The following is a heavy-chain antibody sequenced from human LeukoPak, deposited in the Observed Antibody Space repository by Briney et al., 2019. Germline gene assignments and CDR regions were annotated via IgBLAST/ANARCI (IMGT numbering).Heavy chain of an antibody. CDR3: ARFRQLPNHYYYYGMDV. D-gene: IGHD2-2*01. J-gene: IGHJ6*02. CDR1: GLTFSSYG. V-gene: IGHV3-33*01. CDR2: IWYDGSNK. Sequence: PGGSLRLSCAASGLTFSSYGMHWVRQAPGKGLEWVAVIWYDGSNKYYADSVKGRFTISRDNSKNTLYLQMNSLRAEDTAVYYCARFRQLPNHYYYYGMDVWGQGTTVTVSS.